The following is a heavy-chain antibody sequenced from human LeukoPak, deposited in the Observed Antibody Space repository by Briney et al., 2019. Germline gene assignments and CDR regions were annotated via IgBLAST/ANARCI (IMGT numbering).Heavy chain of an antibody. CDR3: ARVYYYGSGSYVDY. V-gene: IGHV4-39*07. CDR1: GGSINSSSYY. CDR2: IYYRGRT. Sequence: PSETLSLTCTVSGGSINSSSYYWGWIRQSPGKGLEWIGSIYYRGRTYSNPSLRSRVTMSVDTSKNQFSLKLSSVTAADTAVYYCARVYYYGSGSYVDYWGQGTLVTVSS. D-gene: IGHD3-10*01. J-gene: IGHJ4*02.